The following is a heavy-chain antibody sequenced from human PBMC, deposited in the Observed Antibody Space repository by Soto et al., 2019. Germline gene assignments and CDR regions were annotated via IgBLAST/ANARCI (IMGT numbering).Heavy chain of an antibody. J-gene: IGHJ4*02. CDR1: GFTFSSYS. D-gene: IGHD3-9*01. CDR3: ARDLTYYDILTGSDPDY. CDR2: ISSSSSTI. Sequence: PGGPLRLSCAASGFTFSSYSMNWVRQAPGKGLEWVSYISSSSSTIYYADSVKGRFTISRDNAKNSLYLQMNSLRDEDTAVYYCARDLTYYDILTGSDPDYWGQGTLVTVS. V-gene: IGHV3-48*02.